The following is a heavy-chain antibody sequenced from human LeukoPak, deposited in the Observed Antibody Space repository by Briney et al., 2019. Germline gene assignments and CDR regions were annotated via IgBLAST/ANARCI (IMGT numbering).Heavy chain of an antibody. CDR2: ISGSGGST. J-gene: IGHJ4*02. CDR1: GFTFSSYA. Sequence: GGSLRPSCAASGFTFSSYAMSWVRQAPGKGLEWVSAISGSGGSTYYADSVKGRFTISRDNSKNTLYLQMNSLRAEDTAVYYCVLVHYYDSSGYYHFDYWGQGTLVTVSS. V-gene: IGHV3-23*01. CDR3: VLVHYYDSSGYYHFDY. D-gene: IGHD3-22*01.